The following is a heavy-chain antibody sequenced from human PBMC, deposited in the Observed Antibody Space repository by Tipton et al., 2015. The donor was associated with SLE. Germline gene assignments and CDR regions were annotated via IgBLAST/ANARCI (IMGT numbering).Heavy chain of an antibody. J-gene: IGHJ3*02. CDR1: GTSIGAYY. V-gene: IGHV4-59*08. D-gene: IGHD3-3*01. CDR2: LSYSGST. CDR3: ARQTTPDLFAPDGFDI. Sequence: GLVKPSETLSLTCSVSGTSIGAYYWSWIRQPPGKGLEWIGYLSYSGSTEYNPSLKGRLSISEDTSKNKLSLELRSVTAADTAVYYCARQTTPDLFAPDGFDIWGQGARVTVSS.